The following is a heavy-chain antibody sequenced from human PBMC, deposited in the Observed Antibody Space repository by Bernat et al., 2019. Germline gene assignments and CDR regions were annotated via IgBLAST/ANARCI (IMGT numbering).Heavy chain of an antibody. CDR2: IIPILGIA. CDR1: GGTFSSYA. Sequence: QVQLVQSGAEVKKPGSSVKVSCKASGGTFSSYAISWVRQAPGQGLEWMGRIIPILGIANYAQKFQGRVTITADKSTSTAYMELSSLRSEDTAVYYCARDAVADPRDNYYYGMDVWGQGTTVTVSS. V-gene: IGHV1-69*04. CDR3: ARDAVADPRDNYYYGMDV. J-gene: IGHJ6*02. D-gene: IGHD3-10*01.